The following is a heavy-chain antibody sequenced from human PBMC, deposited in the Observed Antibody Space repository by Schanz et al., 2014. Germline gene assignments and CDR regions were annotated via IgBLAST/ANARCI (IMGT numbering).Heavy chain of an antibody. V-gene: IGHV3-9*01. CDR1: GFTVRTFA. D-gene: IGHD3-22*01. J-gene: IGHJ4*02. Sequence: EVQVLESGEGLVEAGGSLRLSCAASGFTVRTFAMDWVRQAAGKGLEWVSGMSWNAGSLGYGDSVKGRFTISRDNAKNSLYLQMNSLRAEDTAIYFCAKDAAYYDSVIFPDHWGQGTLXTVSS. CDR2: MSWNAGSL. CDR3: AKDAAYYDSVIFPDH.